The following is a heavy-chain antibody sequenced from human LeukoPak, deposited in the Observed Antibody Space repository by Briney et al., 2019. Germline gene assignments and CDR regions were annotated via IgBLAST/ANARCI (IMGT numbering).Heavy chain of an antibody. J-gene: IGHJ4*02. CDR1: GFTFDDYA. Sequence: GGSLRLSCAASGFTFDDYAMHWVRHAPGKGLEWVSGISWNSGSIGYADSVKGRFTIPRDNAKNSLYLQMNSLRAEDTALYYCAKAIYSSSWYDYWGQGTLVTVSS. V-gene: IGHV3-9*01. CDR2: ISWNSGSI. CDR3: AKAIYSSSWYDY. D-gene: IGHD6-13*01.